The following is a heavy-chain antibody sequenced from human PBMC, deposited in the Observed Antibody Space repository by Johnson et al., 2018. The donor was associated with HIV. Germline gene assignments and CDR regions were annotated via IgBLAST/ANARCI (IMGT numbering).Heavy chain of an antibody. V-gene: IGHV3-48*03. Sequence: VQLVESGGGVVQPGRSLRLSCAASGFTFSSYAMHWVRQAPGKGLEWVSYISSSGSTIYYADSVKGRFTISRDNAKNSLYLQMNSLRAEDTAVYYCAKDRTSAQSAFDIWGQGTMVTVSS. D-gene: IGHD1-1*01. J-gene: IGHJ3*02. CDR1: GFTFSSYA. CDR3: AKDRTSAQSAFDI. CDR2: ISSSGSTI.